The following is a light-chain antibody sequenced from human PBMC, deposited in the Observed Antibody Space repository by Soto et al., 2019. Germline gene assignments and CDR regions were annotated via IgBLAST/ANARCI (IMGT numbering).Light chain of an antibody. J-gene: IGLJ3*02. CDR1: SSDIGRYNL. Sequence: QSALTQPASVSGSPGQSITISCTGTSSDIGRYNLVSWYQQHPGKPPKLMIYEATKRPSGVSNRFSGSKSGNTASLTISGLQAEDEADYYCSLYASTNTLMFGGGPKLTVL. V-gene: IGLV2-23*02. CDR2: EAT. CDR3: SLYASTNTLM.